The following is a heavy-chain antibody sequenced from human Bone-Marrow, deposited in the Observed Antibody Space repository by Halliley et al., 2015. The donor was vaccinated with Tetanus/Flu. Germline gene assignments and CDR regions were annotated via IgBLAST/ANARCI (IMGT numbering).Heavy chain of an antibody. Sequence: QVQLVQSGGGLVQPGGSLRLSCAASAFSVRTYYMTWVRQAPGKGLEWVAVISHDGGTKYFADSVKGRFTISRDNSKNTVFLQMNSLRAEDTAIYYCARDPPNSGFCLDVWGQGTTVTVSS. CDR2: ISHDGGTK. V-gene: IGHV3-30-3*01. J-gene: IGHJ6*02. D-gene: IGHD5-12*01. CDR1: AFSVRTYY. CDR3: ARDPPNSGFCLDV.